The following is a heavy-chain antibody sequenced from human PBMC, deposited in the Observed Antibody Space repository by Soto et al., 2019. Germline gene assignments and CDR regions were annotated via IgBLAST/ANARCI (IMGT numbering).Heavy chain of an antibody. D-gene: IGHD1-26*01. CDR2: TRNKANSYNT. J-gene: IGHJ5*01. Sequence: PGGSLRLSCAASGFTFSDHYMDWVRQAPGKGLEWVGRTRNKANSYNTEYAASVKGRFTISRDDSKNSLYLQMNSLKTEDTAVSGAVTEVSLRENWF. CDR3: VTEVSLRENWF. V-gene: IGHV3-72*01. CDR1: GFTFSDHY.